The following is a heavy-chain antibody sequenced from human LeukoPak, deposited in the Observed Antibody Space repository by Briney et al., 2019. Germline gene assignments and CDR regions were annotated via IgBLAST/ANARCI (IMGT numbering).Heavy chain of an antibody. J-gene: IGHJ4*02. D-gene: IGHD5-18*01. CDR1: GFTFSGSA. V-gene: IGHV3-73*01. CDR3: ATLRGYSYGHFDC. CDR2: IRSKGHNYAT. Sequence: PGGSLRLSCAASGFTFSGSAMHWVRQASGKGLEWVGRIRSKGHNYATAYAASVKGRFTISRDDSKNAAFLRMDSLKAEDTAVYYCATLRGYSYGHFDCWGQGTLVTVSS.